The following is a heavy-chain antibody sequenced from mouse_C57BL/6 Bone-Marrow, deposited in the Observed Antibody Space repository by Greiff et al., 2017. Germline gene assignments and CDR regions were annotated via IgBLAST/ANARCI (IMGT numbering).Heavy chain of an antibody. CDR1: GFNIKDDY. Sequence: VQLQQSGAELVRPGASVKLSCTASGFNIKDDYMHWVKQRPEQGLEWIGWIDPENGDTEYASKFQGKATITADTSSTTAYLQLSSLTSEDTAVYYCTTFYYDYDGPPYWYFDVWGTGTTVTVSS. J-gene: IGHJ1*03. CDR3: TTFYYDYDGPPYWYFDV. V-gene: IGHV14-4*01. CDR2: IDPENGDT. D-gene: IGHD2-4*01.